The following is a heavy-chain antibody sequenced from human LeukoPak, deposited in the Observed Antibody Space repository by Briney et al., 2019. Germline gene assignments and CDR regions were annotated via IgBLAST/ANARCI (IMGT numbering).Heavy chain of an antibody. CDR1: GYSFTSYW. J-gene: IGHJ4*02. CDR2: IYPGDSDT. CDR3: ARRMDDSSGYNYVGFDY. D-gene: IGHD3-22*01. V-gene: IGHV5-51*01. Sequence: GGSLRLSCKGSGYSFTSYWIGWVRQMPGKGLEWMGIIYPGDSDTRYSPSFQGQVTISADKSISTAYLQWSSLKASDTAMYYCARRMDDSSGYNYVGFDYWGQGTLVTVSS.